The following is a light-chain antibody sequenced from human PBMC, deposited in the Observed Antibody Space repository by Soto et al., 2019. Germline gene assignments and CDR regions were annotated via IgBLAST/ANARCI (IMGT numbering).Light chain of an antibody. CDR3: QQSYSTPT. J-gene: IGKJ4*01. CDR1: QTISRA. Sequence: DIQMTQSPSTLSASVGDRVTITCRASQTISRALNWYQQKPGKAPKLLIYAASILQSGAPSRFSGSGSGTDFILTISSLQPEDFATYYCQQSYSTPTFGGGTKVDIK. V-gene: IGKV1-39*01. CDR2: AAS.